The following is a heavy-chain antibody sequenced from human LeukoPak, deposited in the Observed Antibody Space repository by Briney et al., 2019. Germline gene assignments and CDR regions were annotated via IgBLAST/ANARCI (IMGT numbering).Heavy chain of an antibody. Sequence: GGSLRLSCAASGFTFSTYYMHWVRQAPGRGLQYVSSISSDGGSTFYANSVKGRFTISRDNSKNTLYLQMGSLRVEDMAVYYCARSPRSLYYFDYWGQGTLVTVSS. CDR3: ARSPRSLYYFDY. CDR1: GFTFSTYY. CDR2: ISSDGGST. J-gene: IGHJ4*02. V-gene: IGHV3-64*01.